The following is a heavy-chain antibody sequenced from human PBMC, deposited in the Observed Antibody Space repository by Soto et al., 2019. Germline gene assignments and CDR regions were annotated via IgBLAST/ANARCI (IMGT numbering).Heavy chain of an antibody. CDR1: GYTFTSYA. D-gene: IGHD3-22*01. CDR2: INAGNGNT. Sequence: ASVKVSCKASGYTFTSYAMHWVRQAPGQRLEWMGWINAGNGNTKYSQKFQGRVTITRDTSASTAYMELSSLRSEDTAVYYCARAARVIADYYHYGMDVWGQGTTVTVSS. V-gene: IGHV1-3*01. J-gene: IGHJ6*02. CDR3: ARAARVIADYYHYGMDV.